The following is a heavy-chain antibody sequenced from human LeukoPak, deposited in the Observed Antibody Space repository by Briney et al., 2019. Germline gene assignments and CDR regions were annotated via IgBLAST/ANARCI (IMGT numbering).Heavy chain of an antibody. D-gene: IGHD6-13*01. V-gene: IGHV3-33*06. CDR3: AKDRSSSWSNFDY. Sequence: PGTSLRLSCAASGFTFSSYGMHWVRQAPGKGLEWVAVIWYDGSNKYYADTGKSLFTISRDNSKNTLYLQMNSLRAEDTAVYYCAKDRSSSWSNFDYWGQVTLVTVSS. CDR1: GFTFSSYG. J-gene: IGHJ4*02. CDR2: IWYDGSNK.